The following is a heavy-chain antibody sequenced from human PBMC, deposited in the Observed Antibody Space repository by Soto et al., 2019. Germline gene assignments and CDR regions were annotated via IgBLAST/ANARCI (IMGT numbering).Heavy chain of an antibody. CDR3: ARHADSGSPPYGMDV. Sequence: QLHLQESGPGLVKPSETLSLTCSVSGGSISTYSQYCDWLRQPPGKGLEWIGSISYSGSTYYNPSLKSRVTISADSSKTQFSLNLRSLTVADTAVYYCARHADSGSPPYGMDVWDQGTTVTVSS. J-gene: IGHJ6*02. CDR1: GGSISTYSQY. V-gene: IGHV4-39*01. D-gene: IGHD6-13*01. CDR2: ISYSGST.